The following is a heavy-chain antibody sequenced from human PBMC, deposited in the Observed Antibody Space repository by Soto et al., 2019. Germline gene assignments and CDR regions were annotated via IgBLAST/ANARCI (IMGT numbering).Heavy chain of an antibody. D-gene: IGHD3-22*01. CDR3: ARDPRRGGYFEMNFDY. CDR2: ISYDGSNK. CDR1: GFTFSSYA. V-gene: IGHV3-30-3*01. Sequence: GGSLRLSCAASGFTFSSYAMHWVRQAPCKWLEWVAVISYDGSNKYSADSVKGRFTISRDNSKNTLYLQMNSLRAEDTAVYYCARDPRRGGYFEMNFDYWGQGTLVTVSS. J-gene: IGHJ4*02.